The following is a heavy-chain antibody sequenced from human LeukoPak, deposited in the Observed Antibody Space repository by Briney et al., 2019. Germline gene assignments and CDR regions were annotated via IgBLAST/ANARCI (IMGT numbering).Heavy chain of an antibody. CDR2: IYYSGST. CDR3: ARAATVTTGFDY. CDR1: GGSISSYY. Sequence: SETLSLTCTVSGGSISSYYWSWIRQPPGKGLEWIAYIYYSGSTNYNPSLKSRITISVDTSKNQFSLRLSSVTAADTAVYYCARAATVTTGFDYWGQGTLVTVSS. V-gene: IGHV4-59*01. D-gene: IGHD4-11*01. J-gene: IGHJ4*02.